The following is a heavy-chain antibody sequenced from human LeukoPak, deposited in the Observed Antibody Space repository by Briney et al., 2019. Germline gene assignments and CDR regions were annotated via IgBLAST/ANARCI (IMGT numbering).Heavy chain of an antibody. D-gene: IGHD2-21*02. J-gene: IGHJ4*02. CDR1: GGSISSSSYY. V-gene: IGHV3-11*04. CDR3: ARGRSWAIVVVTADHGRPNFDY. Sequence: LSLTCTVSGGSISSSSYYWGWIRQPPGKGLECVSYISSSCSTIYYADSVKGRFTISRDNAKNSLYLQMNSLRAEDTAVYYCARGRSWAIVVVTADHGRPNFDYWGQGTLVTVSS. CDR2: ISSSCSTI.